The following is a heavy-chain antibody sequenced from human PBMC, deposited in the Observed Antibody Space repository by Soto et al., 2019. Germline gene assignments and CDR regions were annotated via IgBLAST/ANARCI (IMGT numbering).Heavy chain of an antibody. Sequence: SETLSLTCAVSGGSISSGGYSWSWIRQPPGKGLEWIGSIYYSGSTNYNPSLKSRVTMSVDTSKAQFSLRLSSVTAADTAVYYCARHSAAGTTSINYWGQGTLVTVSS. CDR2: IYYSGST. CDR3: ARHSAAGTTSINY. CDR1: GGSISSGGYS. J-gene: IGHJ4*02. V-gene: IGHV4-30-2*03. D-gene: IGHD6-13*01.